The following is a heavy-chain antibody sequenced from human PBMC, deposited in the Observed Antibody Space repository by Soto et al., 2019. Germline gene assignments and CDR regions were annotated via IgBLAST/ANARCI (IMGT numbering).Heavy chain of an antibody. CDR1: GYTFTGYY. V-gene: IGHV1-2*02. Sequence: GASVKVSCKASGYTFTGYYMHWVRQAPGQGLEWMGWINPNSGGTNYAQKFQGRVTMTRDTSISTAYMELSRLRSDDTAVYYCARTGEYYDSSGYYYVHWGQGTPVTVSS. CDR3: ARTGEYYDSSGYYYVH. CDR2: INPNSGGT. J-gene: IGHJ4*02. D-gene: IGHD3-22*01.